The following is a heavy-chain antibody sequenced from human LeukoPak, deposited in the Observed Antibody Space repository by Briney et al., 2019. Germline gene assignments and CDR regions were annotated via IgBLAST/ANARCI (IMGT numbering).Heavy chain of an antibody. Sequence: GGSLRLSCAASGFTFSSYGMHWVRQAPGKGLEWVAVISYDGSNKYYADSVKGRFTISRDNSKNTLYLQMNSLRAEDTAVYYCAKASHKYYYGSGSCPPPDYWGQGTLVTVSS. CDR3: AKASHKYYYGSGSCPPPDY. CDR2: ISYDGSNK. V-gene: IGHV3-30*18. D-gene: IGHD3-10*01. CDR1: GFTFSSYG. J-gene: IGHJ4*02.